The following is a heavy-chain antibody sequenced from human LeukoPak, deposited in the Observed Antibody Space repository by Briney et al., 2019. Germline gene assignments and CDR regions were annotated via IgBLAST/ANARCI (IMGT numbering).Heavy chain of an antibody. V-gene: IGHV4-4*07. CDR2: IYTSGST. CDR1: GGSISSYY. Sequence: SQTLSLTCTVSGGSISSYYWSWIRQPPGKGLEWIGRIYTSGSTNYNPSLKSRVTISVDTSKNQFSLKLSSVTAADTAVYYCARDWTRGYSYFDYWGQGTLVTVSS. J-gene: IGHJ4*02. CDR3: ARDWTRGYSYFDY. D-gene: IGHD5-18*01.